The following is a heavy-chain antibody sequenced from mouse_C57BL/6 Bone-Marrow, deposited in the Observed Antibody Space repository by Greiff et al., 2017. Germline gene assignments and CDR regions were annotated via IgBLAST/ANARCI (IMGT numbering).Heavy chain of an antibody. Sequence: EVKLVESGPGLVKPSQSLSLTCSVTGYSITSGYYWNWIRQFPGNKLEWMGYISYDGSNNYNPSLKNRISITRDTSKNQFFLKLNSVTTEDTATYYCASSPLFTDWGQGTTLTVSS. CDR2: ISYDGSN. J-gene: IGHJ2*01. D-gene: IGHD1-1*01. CDR3: ASSPLFTD. CDR1: GYSITSGYY. V-gene: IGHV3-6*01.